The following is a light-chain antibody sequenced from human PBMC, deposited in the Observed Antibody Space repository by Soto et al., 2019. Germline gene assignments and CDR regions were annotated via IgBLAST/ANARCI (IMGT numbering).Light chain of an antibody. CDR1: QGISSY. V-gene: IGKV1-9*01. Sequence: DIQLTQSPSFLSASVGDRVTITCRASQGISSYLAWYQQKPGKAPKLLIYAASTLQSGVPSRFSGSRTGTEFTLAPSTLQCEDFATYYCQQFNSYPLPFGGGTKVQIK. CDR2: AAS. CDR3: QQFNSYPLP. J-gene: IGKJ4*01.